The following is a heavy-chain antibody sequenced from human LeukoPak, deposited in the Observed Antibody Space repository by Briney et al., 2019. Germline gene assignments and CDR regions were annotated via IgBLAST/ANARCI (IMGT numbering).Heavy chain of an antibody. CDR3: ARDLLFIAAAGPAGFDY. CDR1: GYTFTSYG. D-gene: IGHD6-13*01. J-gene: IGHJ4*02. Sequence: GASVKVSCKASGYTFTSYGISWVRQAPEQGLEWMGWISAYNGNTNYAQKLQGRVTMTTDTSTSTAYMELRSLRSDDTAVYYCARDLLFIAAAGPAGFDYWGQGTLVTVSS. CDR2: ISAYNGNT. V-gene: IGHV1-18*01.